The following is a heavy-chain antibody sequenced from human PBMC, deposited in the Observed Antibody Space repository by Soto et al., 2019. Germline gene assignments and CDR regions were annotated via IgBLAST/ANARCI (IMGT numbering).Heavy chain of an antibody. CDR2: IYYSGSA. Sequence: SETLSLTCTVSGDSVTSVSDYWSWIRQPPGKGLEWIGYIYYSGSADYNPSLGSRVTISIDTSKNQFSLKMTSVTAADTAVYYCARGVGFGYYYYHMDLWGQGTTVT. CDR1: GDSVTSVSDY. V-gene: IGHV4-61*01. J-gene: IGHJ6*02. D-gene: IGHD3-10*01. CDR3: ARGVGFGYYYYHMDL.